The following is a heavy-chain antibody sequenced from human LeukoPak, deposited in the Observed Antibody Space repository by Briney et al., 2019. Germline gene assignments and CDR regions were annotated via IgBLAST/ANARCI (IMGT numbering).Heavy chain of an antibody. D-gene: IGHD6-13*01. CDR2: ISDTGGST. CDR1: GFTFSSYA. J-gene: IGHJ4*02. V-gene: IGHV3-23*01. Sequence: PGGSLRLSCAASGFTFSSYAMNWVRQAPGKGLKWVSGISDTGGSTYYADSVKGRFTISRDNSKNTLYLQMNSLRAEDTAVYYCAKDRSSSWYGFDYWGQGTLVTVSS. CDR3: AKDRSSSWYGFDY.